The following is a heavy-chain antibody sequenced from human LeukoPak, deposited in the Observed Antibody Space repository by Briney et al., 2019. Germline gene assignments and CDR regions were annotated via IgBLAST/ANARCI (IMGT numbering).Heavy chain of an antibody. CDR1: GFTFSSYG. Sequence: GRSLRLSSAASGFTFSSYGMHWVRQAPGKGLEWVAVIWYDGSNKYYADSVKGRFTISRDNSKNTLYLQMNSLRAEDTAVYYCARGCIAAAGEDYYFDYWGQGTLVTVSS. D-gene: IGHD6-13*01. CDR2: IWYDGSNK. J-gene: IGHJ4*02. V-gene: IGHV3-33*01. CDR3: ARGCIAAAGEDYYFDY.